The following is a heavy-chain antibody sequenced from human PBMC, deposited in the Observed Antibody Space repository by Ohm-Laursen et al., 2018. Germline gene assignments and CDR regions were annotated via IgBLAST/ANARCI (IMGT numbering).Heavy chain of an antibody. CDR3: ARGRIVVVPAASTWYYYYGMDV. J-gene: IGHJ6*02. V-gene: IGHV4-34*01. CDR1: GGSFSGYY. Sequence: PSQTLSLTWAVYGGSFSGYYWSWIRQPPGKGLEWIGEINHSGSTNYNPSLKSRVTISVDTSKNQFSLKLSSVTAADTAVYYCARGRIVVVPAASTWYYYYGMDVWGQGTTVTVSS. CDR2: INHSGST. D-gene: IGHD2-2*01.